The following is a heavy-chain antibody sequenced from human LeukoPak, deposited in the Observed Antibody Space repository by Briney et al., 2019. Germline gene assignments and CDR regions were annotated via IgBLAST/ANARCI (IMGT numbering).Heavy chain of an antibody. J-gene: IGHJ4*02. CDR2: ISAYNGNT. Sequence: ASVKVSCKASGYTFSRYGITWVRQAPGQGLGWMGWISAYNGNTDYAQNLQGRVTMTTDTSTNTTYMELRSLRSEDTAVYYCARGGENFDYWGQGTLVTVSS. D-gene: IGHD3-16*01. V-gene: IGHV1-18*01. CDR3: ARGGENFDY. CDR1: GYTFSRYG.